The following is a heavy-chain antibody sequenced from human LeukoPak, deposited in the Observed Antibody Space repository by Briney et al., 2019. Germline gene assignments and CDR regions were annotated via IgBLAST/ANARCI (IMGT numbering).Heavy chain of an antibody. Sequence: GGSLRLSCAASGFTFSNAWMSWVRQAPGKGLEWVGRIKSKTDGGTTDYAAPVEGKFTMSRDDSKNTLYLQMNSLKTEDTAVYYCTTSACTNGVCYTSVNYWGQGTLVTVSS. D-gene: IGHD2-8*01. CDR3: TTSACTNGVCYTSVNY. CDR1: GFTFSNAW. J-gene: IGHJ4*02. V-gene: IGHV3-15*01. CDR2: IKSKTDGGTT.